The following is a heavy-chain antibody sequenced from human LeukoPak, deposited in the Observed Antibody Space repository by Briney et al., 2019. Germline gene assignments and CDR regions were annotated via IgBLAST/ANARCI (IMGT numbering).Heavy chain of an antibody. CDR3: ARGQQLVRDY. CDR1: GRSISSSSYY. V-gene: IGHV4-39*07. CDR2: IYYSGST. J-gene: IGHJ4*02. Sequence: PSETLSLTCTVSGRSISSSSYYWGWIRQPPGKGLEWIGSIYYSGSTYYNPSLKSRVTISVDTSKNQFSLKLSSVTAADTAVYYCARGQQLVRDYWGQGTLVTVSS. D-gene: IGHD6-13*01.